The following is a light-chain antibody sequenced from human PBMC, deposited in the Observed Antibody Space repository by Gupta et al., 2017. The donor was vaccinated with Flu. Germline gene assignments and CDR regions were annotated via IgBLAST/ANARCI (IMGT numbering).Light chain of an antibody. J-gene: IGKJ3*01. Sequence: IVMTQSPDSLAVSLGERATINCKSSQSILYSSNNKNYLAWYQQKPGQPPRLLIYWASTRESGVPDRFSGSGSGTEFTLTISSLQAEDVALYYCQQYYSTPLTFGPGTKVDIK. V-gene: IGKV4-1*01. CDR2: WAS. CDR3: QQYYSTPLT. CDR1: QSILYSSNNKNY.